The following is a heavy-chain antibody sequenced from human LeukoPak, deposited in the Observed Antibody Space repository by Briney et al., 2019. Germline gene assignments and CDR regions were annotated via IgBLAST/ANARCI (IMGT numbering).Heavy chain of an antibody. V-gene: IGHV3-21*01. D-gene: IGHD1-26*01. CDR2: ITITSAYR. Sequence: GGSLRLSCVGSGFAFNSYTITWVRQAPGKGLEWGSSITITSAYRQYAASVRGRFTISRDNAKNSLYLQMNSLGAEDTAVYHCARVTAGATTLNYSYYSMDVWGKGTTVTVYS. CDR3: ARVTAGATTLNYSYYSMDV. CDR1: GFAFNSYT. J-gene: IGHJ6*03.